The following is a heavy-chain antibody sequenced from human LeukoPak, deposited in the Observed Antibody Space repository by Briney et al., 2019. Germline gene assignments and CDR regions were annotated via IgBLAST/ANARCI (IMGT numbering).Heavy chain of an antibody. V-gene: IGHV4-59*01. CDR3: ARAEIVGVFDI. D-gene: IGHD5-12*01. J-gene: IGHJ3*02. CDR2: IYYSGST. CDR1: GGFISNYY. Sequence: SETLSLTRTVSGGFISNYYWNWIRQPPGKGLEWIGYIYYSGSTNYNPSLKSRVTISVDTSKNQFSLKLSSVTAADTAVYYCARAEIVGVFDIWGQGTMVTVSS.